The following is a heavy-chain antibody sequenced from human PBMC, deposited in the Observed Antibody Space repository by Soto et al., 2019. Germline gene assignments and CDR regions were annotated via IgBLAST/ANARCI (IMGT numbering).Heavy chain of an antibody. D-gene: IGHD1-20*01. CDR1: GGTFSSYA. CDR3: ARRGITPYYFDY. CDR2: IIPIFGTA. Sequence: QVQLVQSGAEVKKPGSSVKVSCKASGGTFSSYAISWVRHAPGQGLEWMGGIIPIFGTANYAEKVQGRVTITADESTSKAYMELSSLRAEDTAVYYCARRGITPYYFDYWGQGTLVTVSS. V-gene: IGHV1-69*01. J-gene: IGHJ4*02.